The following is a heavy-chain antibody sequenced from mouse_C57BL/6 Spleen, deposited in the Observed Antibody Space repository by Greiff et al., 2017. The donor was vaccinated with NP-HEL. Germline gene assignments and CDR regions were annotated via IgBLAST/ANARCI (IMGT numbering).Heavy chain of an antibody. D-gene: IGHD1-1*01. J-gene: IGHJ2*01. CDR2: IDHSDSYT. V-gene: IGHV1-50*01. Sequence: QVQLQQPGAELVKPGASVKLSCKASGYTFTSYWMQWVKQRPGQGLEWIGEIDHSDSYTNYNQKFKGKATLTVDKSASTAYMQLSSLTSEDSAVYYCARPTTVVAYYFDYWGQGTTLTVSS. CDR1: GYTFTSYW. CDR3: ARPTTVVAYYFDY.